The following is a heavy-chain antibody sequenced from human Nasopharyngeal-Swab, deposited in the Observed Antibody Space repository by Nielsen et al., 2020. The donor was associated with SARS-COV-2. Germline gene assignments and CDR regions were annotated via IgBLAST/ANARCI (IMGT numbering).Heavy chain of an antibody. CDR1: GGSISSYY. V-gene: IGHV4-59*08. J-gene: IGHJ4*02. CDR2: IYYSGST. D-gene: IGHD3-22*01. CDR3: ARHGDYYDSSGYLYYFDY. Sequence: SETLSLTCTVSGGSISSYYWSWIRHPPGKGLEWIGYIYYSGSTNYNPSLKSRVTISVDTSKNQFSLKLSSVTAADTAVYYCARHGDYYDSSGYLYYFDYWGQGTLVTVSS.